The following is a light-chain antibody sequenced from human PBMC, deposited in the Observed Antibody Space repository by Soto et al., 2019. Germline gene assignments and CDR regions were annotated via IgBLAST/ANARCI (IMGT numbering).Light chain of an antibody. CDR1: QSVSNNY. CDR2: GAS. J-gene: IGKJ2*02. Sequence: EIVLTQSPGTLSLSPGERATLSCRASQSVSNNYLAWYQQKPGQAPRLLIYGASNRATGVGARFAGSGSATDFSLTITSLEPEDFAVYYCQQRAKWPSTFGPGTKVEMK. CDR3: QQRAKWPST. V-gene: IGKV3-11*01.